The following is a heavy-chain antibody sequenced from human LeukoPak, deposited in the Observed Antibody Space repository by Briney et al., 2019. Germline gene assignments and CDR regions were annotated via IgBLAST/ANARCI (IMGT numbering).Heavy chain of an antibody. D-gene: IGHD3-22*01. V-gene: IGHV6-1*01. Sequence: SQTLSLTCAISGDSVSSSSAAWNWIRQSPSRGLEWLGRTYYRSRWYNEYPESVKSRITITPDTSKNQFSLQLSSVTPEDTAIYFCARDNYYDSSGYSPLGYWGQGTLVTVSS. CDR3: ARDNYYDSSGYSPLGY. J-gene: IGHJ4*02. CDR1: GDSVSSSSAA. CDR2: TYYRSRWYN.